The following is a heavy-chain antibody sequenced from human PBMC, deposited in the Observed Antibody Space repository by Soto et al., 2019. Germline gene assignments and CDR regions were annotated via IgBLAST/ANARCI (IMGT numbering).Heavy chain of an antibody. V-gene: IGHV1-3*01. CDR1: GYTFTSYA. Sequence: GASVKVSCKASGYTFTSYAMHWVRQAPGQRLEWMGWINAGNGNTKYSQKFQGRVTITRDTSASTAYMELSSLRSEDTAVYYRARDVQLARYYYYGMDVWGQGTTVTVS. D-gene: IGHD6-6*01. CDR2: INAGNGNT. CDR3: ARDVQLARYYYYGMDV. J-gene: IGHJ6*02.